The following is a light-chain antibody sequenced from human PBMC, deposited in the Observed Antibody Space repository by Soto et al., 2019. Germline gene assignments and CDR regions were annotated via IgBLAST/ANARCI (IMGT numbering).Light chain of an antibody. CDR2: GAS. Sequence: EIVMTQSPATLSVSPGERATLSCRASQSVSSNLAWYQQKPGQAPRLLIYGASTRATGIPVRFSGSGSGTEFTLTISSLQSEDVAVYYCQQFNNWPPWTFGQGTKVEIK. J-gene: IGKJ1*01. CDR1: QSVSSN. CDR3: QQFNNWPPWT. V-gene: IGKV3-15*01.